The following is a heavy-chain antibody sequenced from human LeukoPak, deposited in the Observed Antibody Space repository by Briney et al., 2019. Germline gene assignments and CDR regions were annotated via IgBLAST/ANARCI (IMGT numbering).Heavy chain of an antibody. CDR1: GFTFSSYS. V-gene: IGHV3-21*01. CDR2: ISSSSSYI. J-gene: IGHJ6*02. Sequence: PGGSLRLSCAASGFTFSSYSMNWVRQAPGKGLEWVSSISSSSSYIYYADSVKGRFTISRDNAKNSLYLQMNSLRAEDTAVYYCARGPRAFGGVIVGGYYYYGMDVWGQGTTVTVSS. CDR3: ARGPRAFGGVIVGGYYYYGMDV. D-gene: IGHD3-16*02.